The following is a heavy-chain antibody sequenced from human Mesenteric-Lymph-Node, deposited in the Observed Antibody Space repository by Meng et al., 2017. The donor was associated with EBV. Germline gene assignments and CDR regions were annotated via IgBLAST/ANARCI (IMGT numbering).Heavy chain of an antibody. Sequence: QVQFVMSGAEVKKPCVSVKVSCKPSGYTFPNYGISWVRQAPGQGLEWMGSINSYNDNTYDAEKFQGRFTMTTDTSTRTVYVELRSLRSDDTAVYYCAREGSGDGYNFDYWGQGTLVTVSS. D-gene: IGHD5-24*01. CDR2: INSYNDNT. J-gene: IGHJ4*02. CDR3: AREGSGDGYNFDY. V-gene: IGHV1-18*01. CDR1: GYTFPNYG.